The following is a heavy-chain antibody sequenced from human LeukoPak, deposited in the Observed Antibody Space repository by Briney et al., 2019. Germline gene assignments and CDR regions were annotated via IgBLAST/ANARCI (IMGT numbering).Heavy chain of an antibody. CDR3: ARDQSVRLLQTSSTYFKHVFAI. Sequence: ASVKVSCKTSGYTFTNYGISGVRQAPGLGLEWRGWISAYNGNTNYAQKVQGRVTMPTDTSTSTAYMELRSLRFDDTAVYYCARDQSVRLLQTSSTYFKHVFAIWGQGSMVTVSS. V-gene: IGHV1-18*01. CDR2: ISAYNGNT. J-gene: IGHJ3*02. CDR1: GYTFTNYG. D-gene: IGHD6-13*01.